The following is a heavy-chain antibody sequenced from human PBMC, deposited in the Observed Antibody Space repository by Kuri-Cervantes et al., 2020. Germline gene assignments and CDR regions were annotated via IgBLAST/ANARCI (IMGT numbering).Heavy chain of an antibody. J-gene: IGHJ4*02. V-gene: IGHV3-7*01. D-gene: IGHD3-10*01. CDR3: ASGILWFGEV. CDR1: GFTVSSNY. Sequence: GESLKISCAASGFTVSSNYMSWVRQAPGKGLEWVANIKQDGSEKYYVDSVKGRFTISRDNAKDSLYLQMNSLRAEDTAVYYCASGILWFGEVWGQGTLVTVSS. CDR2: IKQDGSEK.